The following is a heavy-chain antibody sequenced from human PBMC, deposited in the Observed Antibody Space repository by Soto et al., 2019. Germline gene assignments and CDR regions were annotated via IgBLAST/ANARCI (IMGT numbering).Heavy chain of an antibody. D-gene: IGHD2-21*02. CDR2: IYYSGST. CDR3: ARVGPYCGGDCYSPPP. CDR1: GGSISSSSYY. Sequence: ETLSLTCTVSGGSISSSSYYWGWIRQPPGKGLEWIGSIYYSGSTYYNPSLKSRVTISVDASENHFSLKLSSVTAADTAVYYCARVGPYCGGDCYSPPPWGQGTLVTVSS. V-gene: IGHV4-39*02. J-gene: IGHJ5*02.